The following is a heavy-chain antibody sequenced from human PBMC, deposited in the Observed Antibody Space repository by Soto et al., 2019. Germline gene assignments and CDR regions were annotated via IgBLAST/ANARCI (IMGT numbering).Heavy chain of an antibody. D-gene: IGHD3-10*01. V-gene: IGHV4-34*01. CDR1: GDSFSAYH. Sequence: QVQLRQWGAGLLKPSETLSLTCAVYGDSFSAYHWNWIRQPPGKGLEWIGDINHSGSTNYNPSLTSRVTISIATSKNQFSLKLTSVTAADTAVYYCATKDMATMSGNSWGQGTLVTVSS. CDR3: ATKDMATMSGNS. CDR2: INHSGST. J-gene: IGHJ4*02.